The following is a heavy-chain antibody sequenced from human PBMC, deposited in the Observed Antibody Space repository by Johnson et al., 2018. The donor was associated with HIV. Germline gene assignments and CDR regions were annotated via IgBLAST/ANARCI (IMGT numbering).Heavy chain of an antibody. CDR2: ISYDVSNI. CDR1: GFTFRSYA. Sequence: VESGGGVVQPGRSLRLSCAASGFTFRSYAMHWVRLAPGKGLEWVAGISYDVSNIHYADSVKGRFTISRDNSQDTLYLQMGSLRAEDMAVYFCASISLGAFDIWGQGTLVTVSS. CDR3: ASISLGAFDI. J-gene: IGHJ3*02. V-gene: IGHV3-30*14.